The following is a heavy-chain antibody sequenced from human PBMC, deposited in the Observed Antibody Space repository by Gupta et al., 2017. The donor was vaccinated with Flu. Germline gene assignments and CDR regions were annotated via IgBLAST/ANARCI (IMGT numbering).Heavy chain of an antibody. D-gene: IGHD1-26*01. V-gene: IGHV3-21*06. Sequence: AASGFTFSSYSMNWVRQAPGKGLEWVSFISSSSSYIYYADSVKGRFTISRDNAKNSLFLQMNSLRAEDTAVYYCARGWSYDTSLDYWGQGTLVTVSS. J-gene: IGHJ4*02. CDR3: ARGWSYDTSLDY. CDR2: ISSSSSYI. CDR1: GFTFSSYS.